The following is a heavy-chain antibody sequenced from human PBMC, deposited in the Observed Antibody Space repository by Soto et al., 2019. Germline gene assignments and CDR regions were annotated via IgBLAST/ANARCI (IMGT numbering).Heavy chain of an antibody. Sequence: GGSLRLSCAASGFTFTYYTMTWVRQAPGKGLEWVSAITGSGYSTSYADSVKGRFTVSRDNSKNTLYLQMNSLRAEDTAVYYCAKEAPDSSKGYVDYWGQGTLVTVSS. D-gene: IGHD6-13*01. CDR1: GFTFTYYT. J-gene: IGHJ4*02. CDR3: AKEAPDSSKGYVDY. CDR2: ITGSGYST. V-gene: IGHV3-23*01.